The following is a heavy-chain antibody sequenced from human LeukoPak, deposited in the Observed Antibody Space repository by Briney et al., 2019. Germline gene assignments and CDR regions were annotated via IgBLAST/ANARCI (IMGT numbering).Heavy chain of an antibody. J-gene: IGHJ4*02. Sequence: GGSLRLSCAASGFIFSTYGMHWVRQAPGKGLEWVAVIWHDGSNRHYADSVKGRFTISRDNSKNTLYLQMNSLRAEDTAVYYCAKDPMTYIAAAGMVYWGQGTLVTVSS. V-gene: IGHV3-33*06. CDR2: IWHDGSNR. D-gene: IGHD6-13*01. CDR1: GFIFSTYG. CDR3: AKDPMTYIAAAGMVY.